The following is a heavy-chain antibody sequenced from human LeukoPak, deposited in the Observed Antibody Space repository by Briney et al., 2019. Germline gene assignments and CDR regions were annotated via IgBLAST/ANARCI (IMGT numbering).Heavy chain of an antibody. CDR3: ARGHKYYYDSSGYLDY. V-gene: IGHV3-30-3*01. CDR2: ISYDGSNK. D-gene: IGHD3-22*01. J-gene: IGHJ4*02. Sequence: PGRSLRLSCAASGFIFSSYAMHWVRQAPGKGLEWVAVISYDGSNKYYADSVKGRFTISRDNSKNTLYLQMNSLRAEDTAVYYCARGHKYYYDSSGYLDYWGQGTLVTVSS. CDR1: GFIFSSYA.